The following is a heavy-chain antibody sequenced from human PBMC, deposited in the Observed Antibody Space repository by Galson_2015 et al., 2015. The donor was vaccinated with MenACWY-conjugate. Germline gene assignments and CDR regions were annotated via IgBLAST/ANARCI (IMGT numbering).Heavy chain of an antibody. CDR3: ARIPDYGGNSGFDY. V-gene: IGHV3-15*01. CDR2: IKSKTDGGTT. J-gene: IGHJ4*02. D-gene: IGHD4-23*01. CDR1: GFTFSNAW. Sequence: SLRLSCAASGFTFSNAWMSRVRQAPGKGLEWVGRIKSKTDGGTTDYAAPVKGRFTISRDDSKNTLYLQMNSLKTEDTATYYCARIPDYGGNSGFDYWGQGTLVTVSS.